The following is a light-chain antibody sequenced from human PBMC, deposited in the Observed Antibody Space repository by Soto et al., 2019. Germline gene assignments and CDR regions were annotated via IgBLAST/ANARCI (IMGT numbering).Light chain of an antibody. J-gene: IGKJ5*01. CDR3: QQYGSSPDT. Sequence: ESVLTQSPGTLSLSPGERATLSCRASQNVKNNYLAWYRQKPGQAPRLLIYGASSRATGIPDRFSGSGSGTDFTLTISRLEPEDFAVYYCQQYGSSPDTFGQGTRLEIK. V-gene: IGKV3-20*01. CDR1: QNVKNNY. CDR2: GAS.